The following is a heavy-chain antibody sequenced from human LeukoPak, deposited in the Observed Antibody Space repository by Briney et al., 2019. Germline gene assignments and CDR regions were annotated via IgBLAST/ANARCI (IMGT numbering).Heavy chain of an antibody. CDR2: IDYSAKTT. Sequence: GGSLRLYCAASGCSFSSSAMSWVRLAPWKGLAWVSTIDYSAKTTYYADSVKGRFTISRDNSKNTLYLQLTSLRVEDAAIYYCAKVATWTYFDSWGQGTLVTVSS. CDR3: AKVATWTYFDS. V-gene: IGHV3-23*01. D-gene: IGHD3/OR15-3a*01. CDR1: GCSFSSSA. J-gene: IGHJ4*02.